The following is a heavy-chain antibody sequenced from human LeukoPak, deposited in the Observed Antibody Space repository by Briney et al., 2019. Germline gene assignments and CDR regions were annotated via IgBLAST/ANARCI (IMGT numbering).Heavy chain of an antibody. Sequence: PSETLSLTCSVSGGSISGYYLSWIRQPAGKGLEWIGRIYPSVTTDYNPSLKSRVTMSVDASKNQFSLKLTSVTAADTAVYYCARDPSYSSGYFDFWRQGTLVTVSS. CDR3: ARDPSYSSGYFDF. J-gene: IGHJ4*02. CDR1: GGSISGYY. D-gene: IGHD6-19*01. CDR2: IYPSVTT. V-gene: IGHV4-4*07.